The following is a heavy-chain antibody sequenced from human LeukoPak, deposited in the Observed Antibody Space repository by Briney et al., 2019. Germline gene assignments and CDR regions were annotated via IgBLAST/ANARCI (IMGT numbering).Heavy chain of an antibody. CDR3: VKTIAVAGDFDY. J-gene: IGHJ4*02. CDR2: INSNGGTT. D-gene: IGHD6-19*01. V-gene: IGHV3-64D*06. CDR1: GFTFSNYA. Sequence: PGGSLRLSCSVSGFTFSNYAMHWVRQAPGKGLEYVSAINSNGGTTYYADSVMGRFTISRDNSKNTLSLQMSSLRPEDTAVYYCVKTIAVAGDFDYWGQGTLVTVSS.